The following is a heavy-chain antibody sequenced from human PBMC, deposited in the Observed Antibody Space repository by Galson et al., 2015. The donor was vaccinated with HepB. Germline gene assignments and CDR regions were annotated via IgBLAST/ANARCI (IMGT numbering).Heavy chain of an antibody. D-gene: IGHD6-19*01. CDR1: GFTFSYYA. V-gene: IGHV3-23*01. Sequence: LRLSCAASGFTFSYYAMSWVRQAPGKGLEWVSAITPSGDNTYSANSMKGRFTISRDNSQNTLFLQMNSLRADDTAIYFCAKVFPEKTDGWYRQALYYFDSWGQGTRVTVSS. J-gene: IGHJ4*02. CDR3: AKVFPEKTDGWYRQALYYFDS. CDR2: ITPSGDNT.